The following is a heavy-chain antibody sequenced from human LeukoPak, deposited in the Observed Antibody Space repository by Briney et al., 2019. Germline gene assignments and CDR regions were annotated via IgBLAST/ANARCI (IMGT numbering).Heavy chain of an antibody. CDR2: ISSSSTYT. J-gene: IGHJ6*02. V-gene: IGHV3-21*01. CDR1: GFTFSGFN. Sequence: PGGSLRLPCAASGFTFSGFNINWVRQAPGKELEWVSSISSSSTYTYYTDSVHGRFTIYTDNPKNSLYLQMSSLRAEDTAVYYCAREGIVVVVTALYGMDVWGQGTTVTVSS. D-gene: IGHD2-15*01. CDR3: AREGIVVVVTALYGMDV.